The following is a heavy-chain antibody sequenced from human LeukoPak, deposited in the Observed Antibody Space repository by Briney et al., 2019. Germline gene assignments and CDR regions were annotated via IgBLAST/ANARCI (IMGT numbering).Heavy chain of an antibody. CDR1: GGSISSYY. Sequence: SETLSLTCTVSGGSISSYYWSWIRQPAGKGLEWIGRIYTSGSTNYNPSLKSRVTMSVDTSKNQFSLKLSSVTAADTAVYYCARGDYYYDSSGYVPRYYFDYWGQGTLVTVSS. CDR3: ARGDYYYDSSGYVPRYYFDY. V-gene: IGHV4-4*07. CDR2: IYTSGST. D-gene: IGHD3-22*01. J-gene: IGHJ4*02.